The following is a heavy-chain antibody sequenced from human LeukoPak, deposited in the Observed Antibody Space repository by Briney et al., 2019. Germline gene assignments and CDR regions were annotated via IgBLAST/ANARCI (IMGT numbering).Heavy chain of an antibody. J-gene: IGHJ4*02. D-gene: IGHD3/OR15-3a*01. CDR3: ARDFRRGTGGLDY. Sequence: SETLSLTCSVSGGSISSSSYYWGWIRQSPGKGLEWIGYIYYSGSTYYNPSLQSRVTISLDTSKNQFSLKLSSVTAADTAVYYCARDFRRGTGGLDYWGQGTLVTVSS. CDR2: IYYSGST. V-gene: IGHV4-30-4*08. CDR1: GGSISSSSYY.